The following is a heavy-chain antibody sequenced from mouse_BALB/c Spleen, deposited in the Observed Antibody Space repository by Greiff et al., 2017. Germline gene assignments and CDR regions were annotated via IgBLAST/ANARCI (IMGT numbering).Heavy chain of an antibody. CDR1: GFDFSRYW. Sequence: EVNVVESGGGLVQPGGSLKLSCAASGFDFSRYWMSWVRQAPGKGLEWIGEINPDSSTINYTPSLKDKFIISRDNAKNTLYLQMSKVRSEDTALYYCARLVYYGNFAYWGQGTLVTVSA. V-gene: IGHV4-1*02. CDR3: ARLVYYGNFAY. J-gene: IGHJ3*01. D-gene: IGHD2-1*01. CDR2: INPDSSTI.